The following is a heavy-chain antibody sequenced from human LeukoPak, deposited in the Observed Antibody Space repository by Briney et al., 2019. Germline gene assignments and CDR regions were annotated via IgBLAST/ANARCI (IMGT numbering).Heavy chain of an antibody. V-gene: IGHV1-69*13. J-gene: IGHJ4*02. CDR1: GGTFNSYA. D-gene: IGHD3-22*01. CDR2: ITAIFRTT. CDR3: ARHSGYHSTMYLDY. Sequence: SEKVSCKTSGGTFNSYAISWVRQAPGQGLEWMGGITAIFRTTNYAQKFQGRVTITADESMSTVYMELSSLRSEDTAVYYCARHSGYHSTMYLDYWGQGTLVTVSS.